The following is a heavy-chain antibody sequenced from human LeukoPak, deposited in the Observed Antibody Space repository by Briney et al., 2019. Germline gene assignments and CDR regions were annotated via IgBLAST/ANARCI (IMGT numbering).Heavy chain of an antibody. D-gene: IGHD1-26*01. CDR1: GDSISSSHYY. J-gene: IGHJ4*02. CDR3: ARRYSGSYHDVIDF. V-gene: IGHV4-39*07. Sequence: PSETLSLTCTVSGDSISSSHYYWGWIRQPPGKGLEWIGEINHSGSTNYKPSLKSRVTISADTSKNQFSLKLSSLSAADTAVYYCARRYSGSYHDVIDFWGQGTLVTVSS. CDR2: INHSGST.